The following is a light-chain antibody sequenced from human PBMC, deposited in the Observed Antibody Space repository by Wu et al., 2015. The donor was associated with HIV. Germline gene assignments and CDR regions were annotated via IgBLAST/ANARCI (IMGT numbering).Light chain of an antibody. V-gene: IGKV3-20*01. CDR1: QDVSSTY. Sequence: EIVLTQSPGTLSLSPGERATLSCRATQDVSSTYLGWYQQKPGQAPRLLIYGVSSRATGIPDRFSGSGSGTDFTLTISRLEPEDFAVYFCQQYDSSPLFTFGPGTRVDI. CDR3: QQYDSSPLFT. CDR2: GVS. J-gene: IGKJ3*01.